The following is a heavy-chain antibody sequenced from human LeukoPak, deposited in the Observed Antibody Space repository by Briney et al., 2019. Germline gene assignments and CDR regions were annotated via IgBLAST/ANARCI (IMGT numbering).Heavy chain of an antibody. D-gene: IGHD3-16*02. CDR2: ISYDGSNK. CDR3: AKDDGEITFGGVITLPDY. CDR1: GFTFSSYG. Sequence: GGSLRLSCAASGFTFSSYGMNWVRQAPGKGLEWVAVISYDGSNKYYADSVKGRFTISRDNSKNTLYLQMNSLRAEDTAVYYCAKDDGEITFGGVITLPDYWGQGALVTVSS. V-gene: IGHV3-30*18. J-gene: IGHJ4*02.